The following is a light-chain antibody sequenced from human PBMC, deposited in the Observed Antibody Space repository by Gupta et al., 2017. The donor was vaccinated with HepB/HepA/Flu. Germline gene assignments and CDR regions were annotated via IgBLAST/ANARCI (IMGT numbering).Light chain of an antibody. CDR1: QSVSSY. CDR2: DAS. J-gene: IGKJ3*01. CDR3: QQRNNGHPLFT. V-gene: IGKV3-11*01. Sequence: EIVLTQSPATLSLSPGERATLSCRASQSVSSYLAWYQQKPGQAPRLLIYDASNRATGITARCSGSGVGTDFTLTISSREPEDFAVYYCQQRNNGHPLFTFGHGTKVDIK.